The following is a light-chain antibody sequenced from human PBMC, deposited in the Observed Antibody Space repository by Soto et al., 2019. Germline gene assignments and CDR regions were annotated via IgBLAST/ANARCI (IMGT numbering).Light chain of an antibody. CDR3: SSYAGSNKSVV. Sequence: QSVLTQPPSASGSPGQSVTISCTGTSSDVGGYNYVSWYQQHPGKAPKLMIYEVSKRPSGVPDRFSGSKPGNTASLTVSGLQAEDEADYYCSSYAGSNKSVVFGGGTKVTVL. CDR1: SSDVGGYNY. J-gene: IGLJ2*01. CDR2: EVS. V-gene: IGLV2-8*01.